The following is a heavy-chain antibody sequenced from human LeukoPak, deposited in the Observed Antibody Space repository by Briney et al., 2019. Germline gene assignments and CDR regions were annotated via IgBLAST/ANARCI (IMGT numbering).Heavy chain of an antibody. V-gene: IGHV4-38-2*02. D-gene: IGHD3-3*01. CDR2: IYHSGST. J-gene: IGHJ4*02. CDR3: ARVVFGVVISSFDY. CDR1: VYAISSGYY. Sequence: KPSETLSLTCTVSVYAISSGYYWGWIRQPPGKGLAWIGSIYHSGSTYYNPSLKSRVPISVDTSTNPFSLKLSSVTAADTAVYYCARVVFGVVISSFDYWGQGTLVTVSS.